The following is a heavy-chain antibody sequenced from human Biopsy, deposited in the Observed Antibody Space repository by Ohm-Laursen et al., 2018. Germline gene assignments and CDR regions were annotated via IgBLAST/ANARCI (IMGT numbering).Heavy chain of an antibody. CDR1: GFTLSSYA. D-gene: IGHD3-10*01. CDR3: ARWYGDLFYYYNGMDV. V-gene: IGHV3-21*01. CDR2: IGSSGSDV. Sequence: SLRLSCAASGFTLSSYAMNWVRQAPGEGLEWVSSIGSSGSDVYYAASVKGRFTISRDNANNSVSLQMNNLRVDDTAVYYCARWYGDLFYYYNGMDVWGQGTTVTVSS. J-gene: IGHJ6*02.